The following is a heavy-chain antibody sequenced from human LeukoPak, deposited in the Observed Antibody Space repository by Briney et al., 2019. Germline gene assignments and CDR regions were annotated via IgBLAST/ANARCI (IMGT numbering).Heavy chain of an antibody. CDR2: ISRSSSTI. CDR3: AREMWLGGSGAFDI. CDR1: GFTFSSYM. Sequence: GGSLRLSCAASGFTFSSYMMNWVRQAPGKGLEWVSFISRSSSTIHYADSVKDRFTISRDNAKNSLYLQINSLRAEDTAVYYCAREMWLGGSGAFDIWGQGTMITVSS. V-gene: IGHV3-48*01. D-gene: IGHD3-10*01. J-gene: IGHJ3*02.